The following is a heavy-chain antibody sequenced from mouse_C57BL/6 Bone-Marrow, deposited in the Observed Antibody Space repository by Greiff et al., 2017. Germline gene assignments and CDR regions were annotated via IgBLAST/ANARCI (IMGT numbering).Heavy chain of an antibody. CDR2: ISYDGSN. CDR3: ARGGLNYYGSSWYFDV. V-gene: IGHV3-6*01. D-gene: IGHD1-1*01. Sequence: EVKLMESGPGLVKPSQSLSLTCSVTGYSITSGYYWNWIRQFPGNKLEWMGYISYDGSNNYNPSLKNRISITRDTSKNQFFLKLNSVTTEDTATYYCARGGLNYYGSSWYFDVWGTGTTVTVSS. J-gene: IGHJ1*03. CDR1: GYSITSGYY.